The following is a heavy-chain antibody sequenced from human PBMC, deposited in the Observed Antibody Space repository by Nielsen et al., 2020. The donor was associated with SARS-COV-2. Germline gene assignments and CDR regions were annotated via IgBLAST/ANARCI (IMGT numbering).Heavy chain of an antibody. CDR1: GYTFTSYY. D-gene: IGHD3-3*01. Sequence: ASVTVSCKASGYTFTSYYMHWVRQAPGQGLEWMGIINPSGGSTSYAQKFQGRVTMTRDTSTSTVYMELSSLRSEDTAVYYCARDLGQSPPQYVAIFGVVIPNMLDYWGQGTLVTVSS. CDR2: INPSGGST. CDR3: ARDLGQSPPQYVAIFGVVIPNMLDY. V-gene: IGHV1-46*01. J-gene: IGHJ4*02.